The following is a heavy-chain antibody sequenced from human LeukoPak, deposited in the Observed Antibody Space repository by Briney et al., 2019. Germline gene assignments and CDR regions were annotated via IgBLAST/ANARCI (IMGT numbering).Heavy chain of an antibody. J-gene: IGHJ5*02. D-gene: IGHD2/OR15-2a*01. Sequence: GGSLRLSCAASGFTFSSYSMNWVRQAPGKGLEWVSYISSSSSTIYYADSVKGRFTISRGNAKNSLYLQMNSLRAEDTAVYYCAGFYGPWGQGTLVTVSS. V-gene: IGHV3-48*01. CDR3: AGFYGP. CDR2: ISSSSSTI. CDR1: GFTFSSYS.